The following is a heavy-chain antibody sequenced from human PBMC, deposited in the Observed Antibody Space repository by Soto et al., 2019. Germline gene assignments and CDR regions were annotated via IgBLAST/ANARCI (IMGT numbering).Heavy chain of an antibody. Sequence: GGSLRLSCAASVFTFSYYSMHWVRQAPGKGLEWVAVISYDGSNKYYADSVKGRFIISRDNSKNRLYLQMNSLRAEDTAVYYCAKGPPLDYWGQGTLVTVSS. CDR2: ISYDGSNK. J-gene: IGHJ4*02. CDR3: AKGPPLDY. CDR1: VFTFSYYS. V-gene: IGHV3-30*18.